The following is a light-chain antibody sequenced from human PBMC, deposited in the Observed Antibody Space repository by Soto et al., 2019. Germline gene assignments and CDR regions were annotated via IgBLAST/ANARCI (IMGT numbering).Light chain of an antibody. CDR3: QQRGDWPS. CDR1: QSFSNF. Sequence: EIGLTQSAATLSLSPGERATLSGRASQSFSNFLAWYQQKPGQAPRLLIYDASIRATGIPARFSGSGSGTDFTLTISSLEPEDFAIYYCQQRGDWPSFGGGTKVDIK. J-gene: IGKJ4*01. CDR2: DAS. V-gene: IGKV3-11*01.